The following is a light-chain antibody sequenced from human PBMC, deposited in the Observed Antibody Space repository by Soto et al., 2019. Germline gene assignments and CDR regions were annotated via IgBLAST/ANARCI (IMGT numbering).Light chain of an antibody. CDR1: QSVDSN. CDR2: GAF. Sequence: EIVMTQSPATLSVSPGERATLSCRASQSVDSNLAWYQQTPGQAPRLLLYGAFTRATNIPARFSGSGSGTEFTLTISSLQSEDFAVYYCQQYDNWPLTVGGGTKVEIK. V-gene: IGKV3-15*01. J-gene: IGKJ4*01. CDR3: QQYDNWPLT.